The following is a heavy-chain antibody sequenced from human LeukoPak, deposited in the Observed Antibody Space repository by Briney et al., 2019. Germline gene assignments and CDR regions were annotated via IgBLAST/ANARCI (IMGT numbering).Heavy chain of an antibody. CDR1: GGSISSSSYY. D-gene: IGHD6-6*01. CDR2: IYYSGST. J-gene: IGHJ4*02. V-gene: IGHV4-39*01. Sequence: SETLSLTCTVSGGSISSSSYYWGWIRQPPGKGLERIGSIYYSGSTYYNPSLKSRVTISVDTSKNQFSLKLSSVTAADTAVYYCARHPSRSIAARRAYWGQGTLVTVSS. CDR3: ARHPSRSIAARRAY.